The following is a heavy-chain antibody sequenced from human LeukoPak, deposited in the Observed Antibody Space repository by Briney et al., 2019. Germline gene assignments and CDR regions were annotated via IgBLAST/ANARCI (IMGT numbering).Heavy chain of an antibody. CDR1: GFTFSGSA. D-gene: IGHD1-7*01. CDR2: IRGKANSYAT. J-gene: IGHJ4*02. CDR3: TSRITGTTFIDY. Sequence: GGSLRLSCAASGFTFSGSAMHWVRQASGKGLEWVGRIRGKANSYATAYAASVKGRFTISRDDLKNTAYLQMNSLKTEDTAVYYCTSRITGTTFIDYWGQGTLVTVSS. V-gene: IGHV3-73*01.